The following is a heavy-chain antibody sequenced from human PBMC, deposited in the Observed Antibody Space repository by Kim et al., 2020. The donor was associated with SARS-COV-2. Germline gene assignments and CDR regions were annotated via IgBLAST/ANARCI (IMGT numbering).Heavy chain of an antibody. CDR2: ISSNGGST. D-gene: IGHD4-17*01. Sequence: GGSLRLSCSASGFTFSSYAMHWVRQAPGKGLEYVSAISSNGGSTYYADSVKGRFTISRDNSKNTLYLQMSSLRAEDTAVYYCVKWDWGNEDDEETKYGDYTLDLPFWGQGTLVTVSS. J-gene: IGHJ4*02. CDR3: VKWDWGNEDDEETKYGDYTLDLPF. V-gene: IGHV3-64D*06. CDR1: GFTFSSYA.